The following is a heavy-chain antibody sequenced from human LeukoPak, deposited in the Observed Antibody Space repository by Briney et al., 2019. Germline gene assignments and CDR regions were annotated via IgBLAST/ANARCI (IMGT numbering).Heavy chain of an antibody. V-gene: IGHV4-39*01. CDR1: GGSISSSSYY. J-gene: IGHJ6*03. CDR3: ARAERGYSGYQTYYYYYMDV. D-gene: IGHD5-12*01. Sequence: SETLSLTCTVSGGSISSSSYYWGWIRQPPGKGLEWIGSIYYSGSTYYNPSLKSRVTISADTSKNQFSLKLSSVTAADTAVYYCARAERGYSGYQTYYYYYMDVWGKGTTVTISS. CDR2: IYYSGST.